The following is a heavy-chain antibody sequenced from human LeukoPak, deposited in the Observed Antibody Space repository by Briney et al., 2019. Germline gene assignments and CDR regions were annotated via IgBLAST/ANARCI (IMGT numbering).Heavy chain of an antibody. V-gene: IGHV4-38-2*01. J-gene: IGHJ4*02. CDR1: GYSISSGDY. CDR3: ARNRSEPLGNGGSFDY. CDR2: IFNSGST. D-gene: IGHD3-16*01. Sequence: SETLSLTCAVSGYSISSGDYWGWIRQPPGKGLEWIGSIFNSGSTYYNPSLKSRVTISADTSKRHFSLRLSSVTAAATAVYYCARNRSEPLGNGGSFDYWGQGTLVTVSS.